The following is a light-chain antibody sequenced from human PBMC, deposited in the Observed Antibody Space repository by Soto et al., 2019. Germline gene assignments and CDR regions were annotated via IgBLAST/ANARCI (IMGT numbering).Light chain of an antibody. Sequence: NFLLTQSLSVSESPGKTVTISCTRSSGSIASEHVQWYQQRPGSAPTTVIYDNSQRPSGVPDRFSGSIDSSSNSASLTISGLKTEDEADYYCQSFDTSTVVFGGGTKLTVL. V-gene: IGLV6-57*04. CDR3: QSFDTSTVV. CDR2: DNS. CDR1: SGSIASEH. J-gene: IGLJ2*01.